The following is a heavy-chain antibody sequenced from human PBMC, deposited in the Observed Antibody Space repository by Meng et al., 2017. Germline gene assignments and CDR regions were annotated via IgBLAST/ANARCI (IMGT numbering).Heavy chain of an antibody. Sequence: GESLKISCAASGFTFSSYAMHWVRQAPGKGLEWVAVISYDGSNKYYADSVKGRFTISRDSSKNTLYLQMNSLRAEDTAVYYCARESYSSGPNPTQYFQHWGQGTLVTVSS. CDR2: ISYDGSNK. J-gene: IGHJ1*01. V-gene: IGHV3-30*04. CDR3: ARESYSSGPNPTQYFQH. CDR1: GFTFSSYA. D-gene: IGHD6-19*01.